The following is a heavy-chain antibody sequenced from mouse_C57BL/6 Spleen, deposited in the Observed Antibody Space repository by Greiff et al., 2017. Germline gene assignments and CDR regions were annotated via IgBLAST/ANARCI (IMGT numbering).Heavy chain of an antibody. Sequence: QVQLKESGPELVKPGASVKISCKASGYAFSSSWMNWVKQRPGKGLEWIGRIYPGDGDTNYNGKFKGKATLTADKSSSTAYMQLSSLTSEDSAVYFCARWGNYFDYWGQGTTRTVSS. CDR1: GYAFSSSW. CDR3: ARWGNYFDY. V-gene: IGHV1-82*01. J-gene: IGHJ2*01. CDR2: IYPGDGDT.